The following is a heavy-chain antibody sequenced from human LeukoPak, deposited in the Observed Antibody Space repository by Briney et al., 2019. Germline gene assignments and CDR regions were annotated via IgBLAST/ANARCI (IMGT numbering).Heavy chain of an antibody. D-gene: IGHD5-12*01. CDR3: AKLRGATINAWYFDY. CDR1: GFTFSTYA. CDR2: ISGSGGSA. V-gene: IGHV3-23*01. J-gene: IGHJ4*02. Sequence: GGSLRLSCAASGFTFSTYAMSWVRQAPGKGLEWVSTISGSGGSAYYADSVKGRFTISRDNSKNTLYLQMNSLRAEDTAVYYCAKLRGATINAWYFDYWGQGTLVTVSS.